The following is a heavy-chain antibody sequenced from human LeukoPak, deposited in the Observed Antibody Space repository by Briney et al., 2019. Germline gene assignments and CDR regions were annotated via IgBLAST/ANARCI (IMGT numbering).Heavy chain of an antibody. J-gene: IGHJ4*02. Sequence: SETLSLTCTVSGGSISTYYWSWIRQPPGKGLEWIGSIYYSGSTYYNPSLKSRVTISVDTSKNQFSLKLSSVTAADTAVYYCARADYYGSGSYCYFDYWGQGTLVTVSS. D-gene: IGHD3-10*01. CDR1: GGSISTYY. CDR3: ARADYYGSGSYCYFDY. CDR2: IYYSGST. V-gene: IGHV4-59*12.